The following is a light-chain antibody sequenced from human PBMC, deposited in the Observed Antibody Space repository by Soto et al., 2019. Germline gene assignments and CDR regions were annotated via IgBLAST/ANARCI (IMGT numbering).Light chain of an antibody. CDR3: QQYNNWPPLT. CDR1: QGVSNN. Sequence: EIVITQSPATLSVSPGRRATLSCRASQGVSNNLAWYQQKPGQAPRLLISGASTRATGVPARFSGSGSGTEFTLTISGLQSEDFAIYYCQQYNNWPPLTFGGGTKVDI. V-gene: IGKV3-15*01. CDR2: GAS. J-gene: IGKJ4*01.